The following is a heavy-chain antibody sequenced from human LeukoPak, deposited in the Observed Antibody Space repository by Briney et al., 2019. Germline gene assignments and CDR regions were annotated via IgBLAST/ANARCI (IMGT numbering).Heavy chain of an antibody. CDR1: GFTFSSYS. CDR3: ARDEAAAGTSDY. Sequence: GGSLRLFCAASGFTFSSYSMNWVRQASGKGLEWVSSISSSSSYIYYADSVKGRFTISRDNAKNSLYLQMNSLRAEDTAVYYCARDEAAAGTSDYWGQGTLVTVSS. CDR2: ISSSSSYI. J-gene: IGHJ4*02. D-gene: IGHD6-13*01. V-gene: IGHV3-21*01.